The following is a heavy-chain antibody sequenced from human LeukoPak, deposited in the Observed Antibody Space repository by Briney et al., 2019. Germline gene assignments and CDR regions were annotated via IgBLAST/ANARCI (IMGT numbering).Heavy chain of an antibody. CDR2: IGTDGTDT. J-gene: IGHJ4*02. D-gene: IGHD4-17*01. CDR1: GFTFNTYF. V-gene: IGHV3-74*01. Sequence: GGSLRLSCAVSGFTFNTYFMHWVRQSPGKGLVWVSHIGTDGTDTAYADSVKGRFTISRDNAKDTLYLQMHSLRAEDTAVYYCARLLRDDYGDYGDYWGQGTLVTVSS. CDR3: ARLLRDDYGDYGDY.